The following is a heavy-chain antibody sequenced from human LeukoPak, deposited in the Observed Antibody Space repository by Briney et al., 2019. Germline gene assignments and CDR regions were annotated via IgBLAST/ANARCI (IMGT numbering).Heavy chain of an antibody. CDR2: IYYSGST. CDR3: AREGRTLDAFDI. CDR1: GGSISSSSYY. Sequence: SSETLTLTCTVSGGSISSSSYYWGWIRQPPGKGLEWIGSIYYSGSTYYNPSLKSRVTISVDTSKNQFSLKLSSVTAADTAVYYCAREGRTLDAFDIWGQGTMVTVSS. V-gene: IGHV4-39*07. J-gene: IGHJ3*02.